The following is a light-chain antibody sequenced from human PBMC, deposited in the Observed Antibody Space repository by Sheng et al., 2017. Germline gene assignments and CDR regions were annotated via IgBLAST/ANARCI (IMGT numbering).Light chain of an antibody. J-gene: IGKJ3*01. V-gene: IGKV1-39*01. CDR1: QSITTY. Sequence: DIQMTQSPSSLSASVGDRVTITCRASQSITTYLNWYQQKPGKPPKCLIYDASTLQAGVPSRFSGSGSGTDFTLTISSLQPEDFATYSCQQSYSTPFTFGPGTRVDFK. CDR2: DAS. CDR3: QQSYSTPFT.